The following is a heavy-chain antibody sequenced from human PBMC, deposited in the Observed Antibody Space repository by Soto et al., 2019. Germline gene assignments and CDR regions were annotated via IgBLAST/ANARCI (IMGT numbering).Heavy chain of an antibody. V-gene: IGHV1-18*01. CDR2: ISAYNANA. CDR3: ARENSYFDY. J-gene: IGHJ4*02. CDR1: GYTFRNFG. Sequence: GASVKVSCKASGYTFRNFGISWVRQAPGQGLEWMGWISAYNANANYAQNFHGRLTLTADTSPSTAYMELRSLRSDDTAVYYCARENSYFDYWGQGTLVTVSS.